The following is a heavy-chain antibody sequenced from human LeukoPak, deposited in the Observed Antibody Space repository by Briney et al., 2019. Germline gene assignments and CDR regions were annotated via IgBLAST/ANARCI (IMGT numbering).Heavy chain of an antibody. CDR2: INQDGSEK. Sequence: GGSLRPSCAASGFTFSSYWMSWVRQAPGRGLEWVANINQDGSEKYYVDSVKGRFTIPRDNAKNSLYLQMNSLRAEDTAVYYCARDFIVSYYDSSGFGYWGQGTLVTVSS. V-gene: IGHV3-7*05. J-gene: IGHJ4*02. CDR1: GFTFSSYW. D-gene: IGHD3-22*01. CDR3: ARDFIVSYYDSSGFGY.